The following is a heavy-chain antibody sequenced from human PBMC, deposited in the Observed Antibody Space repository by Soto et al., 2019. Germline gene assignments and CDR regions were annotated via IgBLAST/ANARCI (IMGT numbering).Heavy chain of an antibody. CDR2: IYFRGST. V-gene: IGHV4-59*07. D-gene: IGHD6-13*01. J-gene: IGHJ6*02. CDR3: ARQQLLPYYYALDV. CDR1: GGSISGYY. Sequence: QVQLQESGPGLVKPSDTLSLNCTVSGGSISGYYWSWIRQPPGKGLEYIGYIYFRGSTNYNPSLKSRVTMSVDTSRNLFSPKVNSVTAADTAVYYCARQQLLPYYYALDVWGQGTTVTVSS.